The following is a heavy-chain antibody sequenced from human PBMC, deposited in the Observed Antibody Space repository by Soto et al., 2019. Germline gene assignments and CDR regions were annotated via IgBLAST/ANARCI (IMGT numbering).Heavy chain of an antibody. J-gene: IGHJ6*02. D-gene: IGHD6-19*01. V-gene: IGHV1-18*01. CDR2: ISAYNGNT. CDR1: GYTFTSYG. CDR3: ARAVAVASSPYYYYGMDV. Sequence: QVQLVQSGAEVKKPGASVKVSCKASGYTFTSYGISWVRQAPGQGLEWMGWISAYNGNTNYAQKLQGRVTMTTDTSTSTAYMELRSLGSDDTAVYYCARAVAVASSPYYYYGMDVWGQGTTVTVSS.